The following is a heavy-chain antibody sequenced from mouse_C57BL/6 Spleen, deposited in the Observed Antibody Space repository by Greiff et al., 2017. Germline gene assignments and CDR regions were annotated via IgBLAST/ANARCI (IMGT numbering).Heavy chain of an antibody. CDR2: IDPSDSET. CDR1: GYTFTSYW. V-gene: IGHV1-52*01. CDR3: ARSGYYDGSSYYLDY. J-gene: IGHJ2*01. Sequence: QVQLQQPGAELVRPGSSVKLSCKASGYTFTSYWMHWVKQRPIQGLEWIGNIDPSDSETHYNQKFKDKATLTVDKSSSTAYMQLSSLTSEDSAVYYCARSGYYDGSSYYLDYWGQGTTLTVSS. D-gene: IGHD1-1*01.